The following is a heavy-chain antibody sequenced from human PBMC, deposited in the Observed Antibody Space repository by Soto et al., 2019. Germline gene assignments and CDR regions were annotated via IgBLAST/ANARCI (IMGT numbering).Heavy chain of an antibody. V-gene: IGHV3-23*01. J-gene: IGHJ4*02. Sequence: EVQLLNSGGGLVQPGGSLRLSCAAPGFTFSNYDMNWVRQAPGKGLEWVSAISGRGSSTYYADSVKGRFTISRDDYKNTAYLQMNRPIAEDTSVYYCAKGSIVAGASRYDLDYWGQGTLVTVSS. D-gene: IGHD2-2*01. CDR3: AKGSIVAGASRYDLDY. CDR2: ISGRGSST. CDR1: GFTFSNYD.